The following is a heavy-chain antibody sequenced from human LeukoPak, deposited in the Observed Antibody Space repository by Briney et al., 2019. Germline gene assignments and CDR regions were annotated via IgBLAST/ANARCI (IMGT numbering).Heavy chain of an antibody. D-gene: IGHD3-22*01. CDR2: IYYSGST. Sequence: SETLSLTCTVSGGSISSYYWSWIRQPPGKGLEWIGYIYYSGSTNYNPSLKSRVTISVDTSKNQLSLKLSSVTAADTAVYYCARSPYYYDSSGYLFDYWGQGTLVTV. V-gene: IGHV4-59*01. CDR3: ARSPYYYDSSGYLFDY. J-gene: IGHJ4*02. CDR1: GGSISSYY.